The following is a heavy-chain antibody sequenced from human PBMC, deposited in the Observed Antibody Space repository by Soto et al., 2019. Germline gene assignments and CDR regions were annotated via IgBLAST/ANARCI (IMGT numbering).Heavy chain of an antibody. D-gene: IGHD4-17*01. CDR3: ARDLNYGVSTVYYDVFYT. V-gene: IGHV3-7*01. J-gene: IGHJ3*02. Sequence: VQLVESGGGLVQPGGSLRLSCLASGFTFSTSWMTWVRQAPGKGLEWVANMKGDGSKENYVDSVKGRFTISRDNAKNSLFLQMNSLRDEDTALYYCARDLNYGVSTVYYDVFYTWGQETMVTVSP. CDR1: GFTFSTSW. CDR2: MKGDGSKE.